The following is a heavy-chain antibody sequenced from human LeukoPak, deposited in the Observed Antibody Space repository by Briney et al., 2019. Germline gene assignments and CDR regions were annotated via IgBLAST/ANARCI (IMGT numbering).Heavy chain of an antibody. D-gene: IGHD3-22*01. CDR3: ARRFTYYYDSSGYYSNGFWFDP. CDR1: GGSISSYY. J-gene: IGHJ5*02. CDR2: IYTSGST. Sequence: PSETLSLTCTVSGGSISSYYWSWIRQPPGKGLEWIGYIYTSGSTNYNPSLKSRVTISVDTSKNQFSLKLSSVTAADTAVYYCARRFTYYYDSSGYYSNGFWFDPWGQGTLVTVSS. V-gene: IGHV4-4*09.